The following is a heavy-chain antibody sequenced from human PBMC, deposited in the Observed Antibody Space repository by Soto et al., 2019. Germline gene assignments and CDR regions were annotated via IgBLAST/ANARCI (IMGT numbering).Heavy chain of an antibody. CDR1: GGSISSYY. Sequence: SETLSLTCTVSGGSISSYYWSWIRQPPGKGLEWIGYIYYSGSTNYNPSLKSRVTISVDTSKNQFSLKLSSVTAADTAVYYCARGHPNWKYYYGSGSQNAFDIWGQGTMVTVSS. CDR2: IYYSGST. CDR3: ARGHPNWKYYYGSGSQNAFDI. J-gene: IGHJ3*02. D-gene: IGHD3-10*01. V-gene: IGHV4-59*01.